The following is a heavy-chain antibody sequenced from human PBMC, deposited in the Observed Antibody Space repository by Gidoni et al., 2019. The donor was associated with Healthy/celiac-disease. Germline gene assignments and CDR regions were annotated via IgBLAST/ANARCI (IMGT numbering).Heavy chain of an antibody. D-gene: IGHD6-19*01. CDR3: ASAPGSQWLVRY. V-gene: IGHV3-74*01. J-gene: IGHJ4*02. CDR1: GFTFSSYW. CDR2: INSDGSST. Sequence: EVQLVESGGGLVQPGGSLRLSCAASGFTFSSYWMHWVRQAPGKGLVWVSRINSDGSSTSYADSVKGRFTISRDNAKNTLYLQMNSLRAEDTAVYYCASAPGSQWLVRYWGQGTLVTVSS.